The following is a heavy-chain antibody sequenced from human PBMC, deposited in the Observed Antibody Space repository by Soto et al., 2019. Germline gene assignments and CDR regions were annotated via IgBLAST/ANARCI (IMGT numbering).Heavy chain of an antibody. CDR3: ARAPYCTNGVCPHGESTWEYYFDY. Sequence: QVQLQQWGAGLLKPSETLSLTCAVYGGSFSGYYWSWIRQPPGKGMEWIGEINHSGSTNYNPSLKSRVTISVDTSKHQFSLKLSSVTAADTAVYYCARAPYCTNGVCPHGESTWEYYFDYWGQGTLVTVSS. CDR1: GGSFSGYY. D-gene: IGHD2-8*01. J-gene: IGHJ4*02. V-gene: IGHV4-34*01. CDR2: INHSGST.